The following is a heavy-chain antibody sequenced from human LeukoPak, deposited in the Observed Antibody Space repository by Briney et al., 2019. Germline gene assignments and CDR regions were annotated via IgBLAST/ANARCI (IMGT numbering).Heavy chain of an antibody. CDR3: ARGWGMDGEDY. CDR2: ISAYNGNT. CDR1: GYTFTSYG. Sequence: ASVKVSCKTSGYTFTSYGISWVRQAPGQGLEWMGWISAYNGNTNYAQKVQGRVTMTTDTSTSTAYMELSSLRSEDTAVYYCARGWGMDGEDYWGQGTLVTVSS. D-gene: IGHD2-8*02. J-gene: IGHJ4*02. V-gene: IGHV1-18*01.